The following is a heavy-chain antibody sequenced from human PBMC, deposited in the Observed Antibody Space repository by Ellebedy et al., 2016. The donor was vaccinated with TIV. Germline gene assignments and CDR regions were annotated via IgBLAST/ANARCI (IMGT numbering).Heavy chain of an antibody. CDR3: ATINQYYTYLGV. CDR2: ISNRDRT. D-gene: IGHD1-14*01. J-gene: IGHJ6*03. V-gene: IGHV4-39*01. CDR1: GDSISSSSDY. Sequence: SETLSLTXTVSGDSISSSSDYWVWIRQPPGKGLEWIGTISNRDRTDYNPSLKSRVFILVDASKNQFFLKLTSVTAADTAVYYCATINQYYTYLGVWGKGTTVTVSS.